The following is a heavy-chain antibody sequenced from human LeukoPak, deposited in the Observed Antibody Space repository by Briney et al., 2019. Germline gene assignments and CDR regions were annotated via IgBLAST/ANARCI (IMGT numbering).Heavy chain of an antibody. CDR1: GGSISSYY. D-gene: IGHD2-2*02. CDR2: IYYSGST. J-gene: IGHJ6*03. CDR3: ARLPYCSSTSCYTGYYYYYMDV. Sequence: PSETLSLTCTVSGGSISSYYWSWIRQPPGKGLEWIGYIYYSGSTNYNPSLKSRVTISVDTSKNQFSLKLSSVTAADTAVYYCARLPYCSSTSCYTGYYYYYMDVWGKGTTVTVSS. V-gene: IGHV4-59*01.